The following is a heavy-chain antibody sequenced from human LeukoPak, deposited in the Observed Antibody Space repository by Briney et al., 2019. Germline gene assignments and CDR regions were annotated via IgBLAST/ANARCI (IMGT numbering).Heavy chain of an antibody. CDR1: IGSISSSKW. CDR2: IYYSGST. J-gene: IGHJ6*03. D-gene: IGHD6-13*01. CDR3: ARGYSDSSSGPGFYYYYYMDV. Sequence: SETLSLTCSVSIGSISSSKWWSWVRQPPGKGLEWIGSIYYSGSTYYNPSLKSRVTISVDTSKNQFSLKLSSVTAADTAVYYCARGYSDSSSGPGFYYYYYMDVWGKGTTVTVSS. V-gene: IGHV4-4*02.